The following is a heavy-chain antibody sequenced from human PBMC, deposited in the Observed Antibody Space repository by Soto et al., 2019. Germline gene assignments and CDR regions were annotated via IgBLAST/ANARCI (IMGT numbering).Heavy chain of an antibody. V-gene: IGHV3-11*01. J-gene: IGHJ4*02. CDR3: ASRPTSGYDIDY. CDR1: GFTFSDYY. Sequence: EGSLRLSCAASGFTFSDYYMSWIRQAPGKGLEWVSYISSSGSTIYYADSVKGRFTISRDNAKNSLYLQMNSLRAEDTAVYYCASRPTSGYDIDYWGQGTLVTVSS. D-gene: IGHD5-12*01. CDR2: ISSSGSTI.